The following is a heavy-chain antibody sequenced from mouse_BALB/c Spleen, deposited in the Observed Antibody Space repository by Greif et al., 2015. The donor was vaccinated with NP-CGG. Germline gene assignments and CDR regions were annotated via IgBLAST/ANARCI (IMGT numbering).Heavy chain of an antibody. V-gene: IGHV1-37*01. CDR3: GSTTVVAKGAMDY. J-gene: IGHJ4*01. D-gene: IGHD1-1*01. Sequence: EVQLQESGPELVKPGASVKISCKASGYSFTGYFMNWVKQSHGKSLEWIGRINPYNGDTFYNQKFKGKATLTVDKSSSTAHMELLSLTSEDSAVYYCGSTTVVAKGAMDYWGQGTSVTVSS. CDR1: GYSFTGYF. CDR2: INPYNGDT.